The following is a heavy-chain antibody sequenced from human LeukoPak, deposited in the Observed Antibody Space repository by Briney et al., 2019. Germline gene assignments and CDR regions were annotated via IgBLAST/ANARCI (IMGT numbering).Heavy chain of an antibody. J-gene: IGHJ4*02. V-gene: IGHV1-2*02. CDR1: GYTFTGYH. CDR2: IDPNSGGT. CDR3: AGDTGRDGYSFDY. D-gene: IGHD5-24*01. Sequence: GASVKVSCXASGYTFTGYHMHWVRQAPGQGLEWMGWIDPNSGGTNDVQKFQGRVTMTRDTSISTAYMELSRLRSDDTAVYYCAGDTGRDGYSFDYWGQGTLVTVSS.